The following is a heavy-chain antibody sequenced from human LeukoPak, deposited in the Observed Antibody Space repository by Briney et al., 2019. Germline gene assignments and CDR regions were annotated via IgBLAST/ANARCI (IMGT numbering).Heavy chain of an antibody. CDR2: IYHSGST. Sequence: SGTLSLTCAVSGGSIRFNDWWSWVRQPPGRGLEWIGEIYHSGSTNYNPSLKSRVTISVDTSKNQFSLKLTSVTAADTAVYYCARVTKRYYYDSSGYFIWGQGTMVTVSS. CDR3: ARVTKRYYYDSSGYFI. J-gene: IGHJ3*02. CDR1: GGSIRFNDW. D-gene: IGHD3-22*01. V-gene: IGHV4-4*02.